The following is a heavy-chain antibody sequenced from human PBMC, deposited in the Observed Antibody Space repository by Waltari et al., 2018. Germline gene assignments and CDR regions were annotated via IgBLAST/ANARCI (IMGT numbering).Heavy chain of an antibody. D-gene: IGHD6-13*01. J-gene: IGHJ5*02. CDR3: AGAEVQQLVRDWFDP. V-gene: IGHV4-34*01. CDR2: INHSGST. CDR1: GGSFSGYY. Sequence: QVQLQQWGAGLLKPSETLSLTCAVYGGSFSGYYWSWIRQPPGKGLEWIGEINHSGSTNYNPAPKGPVPNSVDTSKDQVSLKLSPVTAADTAVYFFAGAEVQQLVRDWFDPWGQGTLVTVSS.